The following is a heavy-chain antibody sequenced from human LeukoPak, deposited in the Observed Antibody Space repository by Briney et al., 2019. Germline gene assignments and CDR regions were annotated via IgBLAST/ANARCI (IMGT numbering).Heavy chain of an antibody. CDR2: IYRSGST. D-gene: IGHD2-2*01. Sequence: PSETLSLTCAVSGYSMSSGYYWGWIRQPPGKGLEWIGSIYRSGSTYYNPSLKSRVTISVDTSKDQFSLRLSSVTAADTAVYYCATNAGHCSSTSCSWFDPWGQGTLVTVSS. V-gene: IGHV4-38-2*01. J-gene: IGHJ5*02. CDR1: GYSMSSGYY. CDR3: ATNAGHCSSTSCSWFDP.